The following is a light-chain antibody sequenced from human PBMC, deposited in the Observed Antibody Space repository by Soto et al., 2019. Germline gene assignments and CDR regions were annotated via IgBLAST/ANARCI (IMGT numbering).Light chain of an antibody. CDR1: QTISSS. Sequence: DIQMTQSPSTLSASVGDRVTITCRASQTISSSLSWYQQKPGKAPKPLIYRASSLESGVPSRFIGSGSGTEFTLTIISLQPDDFATYCCQHMATFGQGTKVEIK. J-gene: IGKJ1*01. CDR3: QHMAT. CDR2: RAS. V-gene: IGKV1-5*03.